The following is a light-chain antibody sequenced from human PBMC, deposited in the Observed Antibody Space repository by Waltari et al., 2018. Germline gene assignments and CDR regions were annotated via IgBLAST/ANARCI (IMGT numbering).Light chain of an antibody. CDR2: EVS. V-gene: IGKV2-29*02. CDR1: QTLLHDDGKTY. Sequence: EIVMTQTPLSLSSTPGQPASITCKSIQTLLHDDGKTYIYWYLQRPGQSPQLLMYEVSRRFSGVPERFTGSGSGTDFILKISRVEAEDVGIYYCMQGRHLPRTFGQGTKLEIK. CDR3: MQGRHLPRT. J-gene: IGKJ2*01.